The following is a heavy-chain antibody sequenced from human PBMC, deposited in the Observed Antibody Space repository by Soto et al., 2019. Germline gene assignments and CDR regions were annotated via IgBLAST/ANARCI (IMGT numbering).Heavy chain of an antibody. CDR2: INAGNGNT. J-gene: IGHJ5*02. CDR1: GYTFTSYA. V-gene: IGHV1-3*01. Sequence: ASVKVSCKASGYTFTSYAMHWVRQAPGQRLEWMGWINAGNGNTKYSQKFQGRVTITRDTSASTAYMELSSLRSEDTAVYYCARDFYDILTGSHGWFDPWGQGTLVTVSS. CDR3: ARDFYDILTGSHGWFDP. D-gene: IGHD3-9*01.